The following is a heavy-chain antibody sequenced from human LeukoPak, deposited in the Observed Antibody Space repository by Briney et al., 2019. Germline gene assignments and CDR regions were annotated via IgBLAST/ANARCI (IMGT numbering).Heavy chain of an antibody. J-gene: IGHJ4*02. D-gene: IGHD3-9*01. CDR1: GYTFTSYG. CDR3: ARDPDLLTGYYWRDNNWDEAGYFAY. CDR2: ISAYNGDT. V-gene: IGHV1-18*01. Sequence: GASVKVSCKASGYTFTSYGINWVRQAPGQGLEWMGWISAYNGDTNYAQKLQGRVTMTTDTSTDTAYMELRSLRSDDTAVYYCARDPDLLTGYYWRDNNWDEAGYFAYWGQGTLATVSS.